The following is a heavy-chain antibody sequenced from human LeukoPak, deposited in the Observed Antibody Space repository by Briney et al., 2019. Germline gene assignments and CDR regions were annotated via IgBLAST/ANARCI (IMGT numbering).Heavy chain of an antibody. V-gene: IGHV3-53*01. CDR1: GSTVSSNY. CDR3: ARDRWDYGSGFWYFDL. D-gene: IGHD3-10*01. J-gene: IGHJ2*01. CDR2: IYSGGST. Sequence: GGSLRLSCAASGSTVSSNYMSWVRQAPGKGLEWVSVIYSGGSTYYADSVKGRFTISRDNSKNTLYLQMNSLRAEDTAVYYCARDRWDYGSGFWYFDLWGRGTLVTVSS.